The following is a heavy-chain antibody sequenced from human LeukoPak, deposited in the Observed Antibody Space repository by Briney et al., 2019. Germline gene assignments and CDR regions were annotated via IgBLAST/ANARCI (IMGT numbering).Heavy chain of an antibody. CDR2: ISYDGSNK. V-gene: IGHV3-30*03. J-gene: IGHJ4*02. CDR3: ARAFDY. Sequence: GRSLRLSCAASGFTFSSYGTHWVRQAPGKGLEWVAVISYDGSNKYYADSVKGRFTISRDNSKNTLYLQMNSLRAEDTAVYYCARAFDYWGQGTLVTVSS. CDR1: GFTFSSYG.